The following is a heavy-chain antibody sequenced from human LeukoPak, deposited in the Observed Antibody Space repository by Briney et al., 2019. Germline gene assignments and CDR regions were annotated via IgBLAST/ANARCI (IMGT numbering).Heavy chain of an antibody. CDR2: INPNSGGT. CDR1: GYTFTGYY. Sequence: ASVKVSCKASGYTFTGYYMHWVRQAPGQGLEWMGWINPNSGGTNYAQKLQGRVTMTRDTSISTAYMELSRLRSDDTAVYYCAREPSRTIFGVVIPHGTDYWGQGTLVTVSS. D-gene: IGHD3-3*01. J-gene: IGHJ4*02. V-gene: IGHV1-2*02. CDR3: AREPSRTIFGVVIPHGTDY.